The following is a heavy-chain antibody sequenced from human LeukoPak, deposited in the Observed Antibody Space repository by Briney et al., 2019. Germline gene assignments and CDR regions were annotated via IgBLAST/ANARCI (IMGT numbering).Heavy chain of an antibody. Sequence: ASVNVSCKASGYTFTSYDINWVRQATGQGLEWMGWMNPNSGNTGYAQKFQGRVTMTRNTSISTAYMELSSLRSEDTAVYYCARGARGGQWLVHYYYYYMDVWGKGTTVTISS. CDR3: ARGARGGQWLVHYYYYYMDV. CDR1: GYTFTSYD. J-gene: IGHJ6*03. D-gene: IGHD6-19*01. V-gene: IGHV1-8*01. CDR2: MNPNSGNT.